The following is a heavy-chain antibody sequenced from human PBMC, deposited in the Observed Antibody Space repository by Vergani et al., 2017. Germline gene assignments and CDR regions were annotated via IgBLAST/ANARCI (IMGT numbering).Heavy chain of an antibody. CDR3: EGWGKGRGYSYGRFDD. D-gene: IGHD5-18*01. V-gene: IGHV4-59*01. CDR2: IYYSGST. J-gene: IGHJ4*02. CDR1: GGSISSYY. Sequence: QVQLQESGPGLVKPSETLSLTCTVSGGSISSYYWSWIRQPPGKGLEWSGYIYYSGSTNYNPTLKSRVTISVDTSKNQFSLKLSSVTDAETDVYYCEGWGKGRGYSYGRFDDWGQGTMVTVSS.